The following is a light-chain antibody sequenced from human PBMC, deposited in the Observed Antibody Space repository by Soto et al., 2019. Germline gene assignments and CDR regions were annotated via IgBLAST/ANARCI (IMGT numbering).Light chain of an antibody. CDR2: DVS. V-gene: IGLV2-14*01. CDR3: SSYTSSIGV. Sequence: QSVLTQPASVSGSPGQSITISCTGTSSDVGGYNYVSWYQRHPGKAPKLMIYDVSNRPSGVSNRFSGSKSGNTASLTISGLQAEDEADYYCSSYTSSIGVFGGGTKLTVL. CDR1: SSDVGGYNY. J-gene: IGLJ2*01.